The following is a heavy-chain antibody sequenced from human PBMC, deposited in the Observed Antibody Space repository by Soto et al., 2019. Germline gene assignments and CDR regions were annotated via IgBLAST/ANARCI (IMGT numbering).Heavy chain of an antibody. V-gene: IGHV3-48*02. CDR3: ARDGNRGYDMGV. CDR2: ISNTSRTK. J-gene: IGHJ6*02. CDR1: GFDFSKYN. Sequence: EVQVVESGGGLIQPGGSLRLSCAGSGFDFSKYNMDWVRQAPGKGREWISYISNTSRTKFYAVSVKGRFTISRDNARSALFLEMNSLRDEDTTIYYCARDGNRGYDMGVWGQGTTVTVSS. D-gene: IGHD1-1*01.